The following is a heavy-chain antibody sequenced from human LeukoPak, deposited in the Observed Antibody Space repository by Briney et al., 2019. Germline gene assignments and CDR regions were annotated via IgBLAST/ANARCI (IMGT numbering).Heavy chain of an antibody. J-gene: IGHJ4*02. CDR2: ISGYNGHT. CDR3: ARGTWEAAATPHSFDT. Sequence: GASVKVSCKAFGFSFASFGFNWVRQAPGQGLEWMGWISGYNGHTRYEQKFHDRVTMTTHSSTSTVYMELRSLRYDDTALYYCARGTWEAAATPHSFDTWGQGALVLVSS. V-gene: IGHV1-18*01. D-gene: IGHD1-26*01. CDR1: GFSFASFG.